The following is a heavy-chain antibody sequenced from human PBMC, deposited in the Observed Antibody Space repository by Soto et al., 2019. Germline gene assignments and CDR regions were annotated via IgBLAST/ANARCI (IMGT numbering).Heavy chain of an antibody. CDR3: AKDRRAGGNSAFYFDF. Sequence: XGSLRLSCAASGFNFSNYAMSWVRQAPGKGLDWVSLISATGGGTYYADSVKGRFTISRDNSHNTLYLQVHSLTAEDTAVYYCAKDRRAGGNSAFYFDFWGQGAQVTVSS. J-gene: IGHJ4*02. V-gene: IGHV3-23*01. CDR1: GFNFSNYA. D-gene: IGHD3-16*01. CDR2: ISATGGGT.